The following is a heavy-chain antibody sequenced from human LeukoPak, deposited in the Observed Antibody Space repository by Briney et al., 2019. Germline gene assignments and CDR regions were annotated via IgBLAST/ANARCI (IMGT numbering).Heavy chain of an antibody. Sequence: PGGSLRLSCAASGFTFSSYSMNWVRQAPGKGLEWVSSISSSSSYIYYADSVKGRFTISRDNAKNSLYLQMNSLRAEDTAVYYWGRGRNGPSTVTFFPWNPAPYGLEVGGKGTPVTVSS. CDR2: ISSSSSYI. CDR1: GFTFSSYS. V-gene: IGHV3-21*01. D-gene: IGHD4-17*01. CDR3: GRGRNGPSTVTFFPWNPAPYGLEV. J-gene: IGHJ6*04.